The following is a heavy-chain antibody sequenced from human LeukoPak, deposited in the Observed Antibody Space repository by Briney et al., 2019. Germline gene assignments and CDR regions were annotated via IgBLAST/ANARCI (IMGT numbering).Heavy chain of an antibody. CDR1: GGSVSGRSYY. D-gene: IGHD1-14*01. V-gene: IGHV4-39*07. CDR2: VYFSGST. CDR3: ARDLYDDNRCFDF. J-gene: IGHJ4*02. Sequence: SETLSLTCSVSGGSVSGRSYYWGWIRQPPGKGLEWVGSVYFSGSTYYNPSLKSRVTISVDTSKNQFSLKLSSVTAADTAVYYCARDLYDDNRCFDFWGQGILVTVSS.